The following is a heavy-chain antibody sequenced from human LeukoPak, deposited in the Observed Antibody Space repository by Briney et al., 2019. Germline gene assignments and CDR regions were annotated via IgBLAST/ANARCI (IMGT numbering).Heavy chain of an antibody. CDR1: GFTFSSYA. Sequence: GGSLRLSCAASGFTFSSYAMGWVRQAPGKGLEWVSLISANGDTTYYADSVRGRFTISRDNSENTLYLQMNSLRAEDTAVYYCAKRYCTSTSCSFFDSWGQGTLVTVSS. CDR3: AKRYCTSTSCSFFDS. D-gene: IGHD2-2*01. V-gene: IGHV3-23*01. CDR2: ISANGDTT. J-gene: IGHJ4*02.